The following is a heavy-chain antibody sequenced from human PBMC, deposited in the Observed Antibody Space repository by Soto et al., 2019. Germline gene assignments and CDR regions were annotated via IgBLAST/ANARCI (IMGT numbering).Heavy chain of an antibody. CDR2: MSNSGHLR. V-gene: IGHV3-23*01. J-gene: IGHJ4*02. D-gene: IGHD6-19*01. CDR1: GFSFSTYA. Sequence: GGSLRLSCAASGFSFSTYAMGWVRQTPGMGLEWVSVMSNSGHLRYYADSVKGRFTISRDNSENTLYLQMSSLRAEDTAVYYCAKDAARASGWYYFDYWGQGTLVPASS. CDR3: AKDAARASGWYYFDY.